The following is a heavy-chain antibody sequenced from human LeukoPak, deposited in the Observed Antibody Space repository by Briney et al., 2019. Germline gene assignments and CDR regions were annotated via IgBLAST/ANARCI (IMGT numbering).Heavy chain of an antibody. D-gene: IGHD6-13*01. V-gene: IGHV4-39*07. Sequence: SETLSLTCTVSGGSISSSSYYWGWIRQPPGKGLEWIGSFYHSGSTYYNPSLKSRVTISVDTSKNQFSLKLSSVSAADTAVYYCARGGWAAAGARYFDYWGQGTLVTVSS. CDR3: ARGGWAAAGARYFDY. CDR2: FYHSGST. J-gene: IGHJ4*02. CDR1: GGSISSSSYY.